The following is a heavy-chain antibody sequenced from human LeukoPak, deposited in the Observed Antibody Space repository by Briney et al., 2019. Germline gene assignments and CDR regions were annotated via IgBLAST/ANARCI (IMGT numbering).Heavy chain of an antibody. D-gene: IGHD3-10*01. V-gene: IGHV5-51*01. CDR1: GYSFTSYW. CDR3: ARHYGSGSYSDKTAPGDY. Sequence: GESLKISCKGSGYSFTSYWIGWVRQMPGKGLEWMGIIYPGDSDTRYSPSFQGQVNISADKSISTAYLQWSSLKASNTAIYYCARHYGSGSYSDKTAPGDYWGQGTLVTVSS. J-gene: IGHJ4*02. CDR2: IYPGDSDT.